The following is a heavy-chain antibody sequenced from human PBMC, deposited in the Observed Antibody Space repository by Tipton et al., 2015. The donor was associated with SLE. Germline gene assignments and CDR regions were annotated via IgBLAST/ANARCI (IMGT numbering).Heavy chain of an antibody. V-gene: IGHV4-59*01. D-gene: IGHD2-15*01. J-gene: IGHJ2*01. CDR1: GGSIGGYY. Sequence: TLSLTCTVSGGSIGGYYWSWVRQPPGQGLEWIGYIHYRGSTNYNPSLKSRVTISLDTSENQFSLKLSSVTAADTAVYYCARDRYCGAGSCFDWYFDLWGRGSLVTVSS. CDR3: ARDRYCGAGSCFDWYFDL. CDR2: IHYRGST.